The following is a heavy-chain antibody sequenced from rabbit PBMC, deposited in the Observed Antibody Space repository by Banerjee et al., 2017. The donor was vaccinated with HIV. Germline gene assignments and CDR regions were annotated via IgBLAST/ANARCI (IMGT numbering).Heavy chain of an antibody. CDR2: IVPIFGVT. CDR3: ARDSGSSFSSYGMDL. V-gene: IGHV1S7*01. D-gene: IGHD8-1*01. J-gene: IGHJ6*01. Sequence: QELVESGGGLVQPGGSLKLSCKASRFDFSTYSMSWVRQAPGKGLEWIGYIVPIFGVTYYANWVNGRFTISSHNAQNTLYLQLDSLTAADTATYFCARDSGSSFSSYGMDLRGQGTLVTVS. CDR1: RFDFSTYS.